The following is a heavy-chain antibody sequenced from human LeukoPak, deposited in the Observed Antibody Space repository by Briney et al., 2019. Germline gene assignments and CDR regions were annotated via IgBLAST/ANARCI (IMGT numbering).Heavy chain of an antibody. V-gene: IGHV1-18*01. Sequence: ASVKVSCKASGYTFTSYDFSWVRQAPGQGLEWMGWISPYNGNTKYAQKLQGRVTMTTDTSTSTAYMELRSLRSYDTAVYYCARTPSGYYYGFDYWGQGTLVTVSS. CDR1: GYTFTSYD. CDR3: ARTPSGYYYGFDY. CDR2: ISPYNGNT. J-gene: IGHJ4*02. D-gene: IGHD3-22*01.